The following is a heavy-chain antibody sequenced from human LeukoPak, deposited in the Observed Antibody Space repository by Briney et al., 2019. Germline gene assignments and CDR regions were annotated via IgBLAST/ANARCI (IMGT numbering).Heavy chain of an antibody. Sequence: PSETLSLTCAVYGGSFSGYNWSWIRQPPGKGLEWIGEINHSGSTNYNPSLKSRVTISVDTSKNQFSLKLSSVTAADTAVYYCARAGDNSGYSDYWGQGTLVTVSS. CDR3: ARAGDNSGYSDY. CDR1: GGSFSGYN. V-gene: IGHV4-34*01. J-gene: IGHJ4*02. CDR2: INHSGST. D-gene: IGHD3-22*01.